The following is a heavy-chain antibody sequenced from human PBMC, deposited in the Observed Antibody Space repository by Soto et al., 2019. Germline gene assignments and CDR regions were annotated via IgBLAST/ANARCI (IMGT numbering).Heavy chain of an antibody. J-gene: IGHJ4*02. CDR3: ARGLGAPVYYFDC. CDR2: IYQSGST. Sequence: PSETLSLTCAVYGGSFSGYYWSWIRQPPGKGLEWIGSIYQSGSTYYNPSLRSRATISVDTSKNQFSLKLSSVTAADTAVYYCARGLGAPVYYFDCWGQGILVTVSS. V-gene: IGHV4-34*01. CDR1: GGSFSGYY. D-gene: IGHD7-27*01.